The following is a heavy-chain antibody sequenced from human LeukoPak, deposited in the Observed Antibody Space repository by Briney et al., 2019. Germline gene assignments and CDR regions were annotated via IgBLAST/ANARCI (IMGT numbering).Heavy chain of an antibody. J-gene: IGHJ4*02. V-gene: IGHV4-39*07. CDR2: IYYSGST. D-gene: IGHD5-12*01. Sequence: SETLSLTCTVSGGSISSSSYYWGWIRQPPGKGLEWIGSIYYSGSTYYNPSLKSRVTISVDTSKNQFSLKLSSVTAADTAVYYCARQSGYHLGLPDYWGQGTLVTVSS. CDR1: GGSISSSSYY. CDR3: ARQSGYHLGLPDY.